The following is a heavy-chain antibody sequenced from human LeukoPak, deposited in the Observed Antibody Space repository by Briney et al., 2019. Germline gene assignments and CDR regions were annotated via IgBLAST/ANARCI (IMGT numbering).Heavy chain of an antibody. CDR1: GYTFISYA. V-gene: IGHV1-18*01. J-gene: IGHJ3*02. Sequence: ASVTVSCKASGYTFISYAMNWVRQPPAQGLEWMGWISAYNGSTNYAQKLHGRVTMTTDTSTSTAYMEPRSLRSGDTAVYYCARRPLDGWAFDIWGQGTMVTVSS. D-gene: IGHD5-24*01. CDR3: ARRPLDGWAFDI. CDR2: ISAYNGST.